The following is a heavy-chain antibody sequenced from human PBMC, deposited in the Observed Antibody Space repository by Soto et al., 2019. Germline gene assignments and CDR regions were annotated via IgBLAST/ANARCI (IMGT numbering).Heavy chain of an antibody. Sequence: VQLVESGGGVVQPGRYLRFSCAASGVTFNDYAMHWVRQAPGKGLEWVAVVSHDGRNTHYADSVKGRFTISRDSSKNTVSLEMTSLRAEDTAVYYCAKGGRQWLVTSDSNYWGQGALVTVSS. CDR2: VSHDGRNT. CDR3: AKGGRQWLVTSDSNY. J-gene: IGHJ4*02. CDR1: GVTFNDYA. D-gene: IGHD6-19*01. V-gene: IGHV3-30*18.